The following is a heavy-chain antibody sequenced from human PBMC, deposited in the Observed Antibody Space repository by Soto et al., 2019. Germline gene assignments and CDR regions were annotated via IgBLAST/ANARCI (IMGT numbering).Heavy chain of an antibody. J-gene: IGHJ6*01. CDR2: IKSKTDGGTT. CDR3: TTDPSWSSTSCYAGSYYYYYGMDV. Sequence: EVQLVESGGGLVKPGWSLRLSCAASGFTFSNAWMNWVRQAPGKGLEWVGRIKSKTDGGTTDYAAPVKGRLTISRDDSKNTLYLQLNSLKTEDTAVYYCTTDPSWSSTSCYAGSYYYYYGMDVWGQGTTVTVSA. D-gene: IGHD2-2*01. V-gene: IGHV3-15*07. CDR1: GFTFSNAW.